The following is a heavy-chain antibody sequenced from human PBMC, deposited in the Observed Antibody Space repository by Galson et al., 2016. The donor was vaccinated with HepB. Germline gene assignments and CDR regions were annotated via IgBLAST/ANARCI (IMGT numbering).Heavy chain of an antibody. V-gene: IGHV1-24*01. D-gene: IGHD3-10*01. Sequence: SVKVSCKVSGYTLSELSIHWVRQAPGKGLEWVGGFDPKEYEIIYAQNFQGRVTMTEDTSPDTAYMGLNSLRSEDTAVYYCATASARGVFQFDYWGQGTLVTVSS. CDR1: GYTLSELS. CDR3: ATASARGVFQFDY. CDR2: FDPKEYEI. J-gene: IGHJ4*02.